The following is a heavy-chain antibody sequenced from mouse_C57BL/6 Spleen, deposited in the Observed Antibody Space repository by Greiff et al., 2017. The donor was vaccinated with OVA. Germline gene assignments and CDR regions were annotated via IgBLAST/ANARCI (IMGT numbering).Heavy chain of an antibody. J-gene: IGHJ4*01. CDR2: ISDGGSYT. D-gene: IGHD1-1*01. V-gene: IGHV5-4*01. Sequence: EVKLVESGGGLVKPGGSLKLSCAASGFTFSSYAMSWVRQTPEKRLEWVATISDGGSYTYYPDNVKGRFTISRDNAKNNLYLQMSHLKSEDTAMYYCAREIYYGSSYYYAMDYWGQGTSVTVSS. CDR1: GFTFSSYA. CDR3: AREIYYGSSYYYAMDY.